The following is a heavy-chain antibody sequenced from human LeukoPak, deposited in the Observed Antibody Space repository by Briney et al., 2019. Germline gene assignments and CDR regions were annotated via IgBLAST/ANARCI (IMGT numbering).Heavy chain of an antibody. V-gene: IGHV4-39*01. Sequence: PSDTVSLTCTVSGGSISSSDSYWAWVRQPPGKGLEWVGSICFSRTTYSNPSLKSRVNMSIDTTKNHFSLKVASVTSADTAVYYCGRHFPETGRDKQPLEYGGQGSLFTASS. J-gene: IGHJ4*02. CDR3: GRHFPETGRDKQPLEY. CDR1: GGSISSSDSY. D-gene: IGHD3-10*01. CDR2: ICFSRTT.